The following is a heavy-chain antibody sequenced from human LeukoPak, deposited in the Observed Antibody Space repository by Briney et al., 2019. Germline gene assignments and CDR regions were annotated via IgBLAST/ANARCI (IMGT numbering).Heavy chain of an antibody. CDR1: GFTFSSYW. V-gene: IGHV3-7*01. D-gene: IGHD3-22*01. J-gene: IGHJ6*02. CDR2: IKQDGSEK. CDR3: ARGPIYHYYDSSGSSYGMDV. Sequence: HSGGSLRLSCAASGFTFSSYWMSWVRQAPGKGLEWVANIKQDGSEKYYVDSVKGRFTISRDNAKNSLYLQMNSLRAEDTAVYYCARGPIYHYYDSSGSSYGMDVWGQGTTVTVSS.